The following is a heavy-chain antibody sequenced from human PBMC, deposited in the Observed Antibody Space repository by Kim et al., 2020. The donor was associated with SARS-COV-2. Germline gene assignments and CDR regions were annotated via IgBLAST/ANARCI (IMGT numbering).Heavy chain of an antibody. CDR1: GYTFTGYY. Sequence: ASVKVSCKASGYTFTGYYIHWVRQAPGQGLEWMGWINPNSGGTKYAQKFQGRVTMTRDTSISTAYLELGRLRSDDMAVYYCSRALGSSGGSYLRYYYGLDVWGQWTTVTVSS. CDR2: INPNSGGT. V-gene: IGHV1-2*02. J-gene: IGHJ6*02. D-gene: IGHD1-26*01. CDR3: SRALGSSGGSYLRYYYGLDV.